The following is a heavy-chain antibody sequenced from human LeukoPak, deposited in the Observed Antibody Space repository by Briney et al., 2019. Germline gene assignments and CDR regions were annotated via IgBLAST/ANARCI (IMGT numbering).Heavy chain of an antibody. D-gene: IGHD3-10*01. J-gene: IGHJ5*02. CDR3: GSLPYS. CDR2: INSDDSIR. CDR1: GFTFSSYW. Sequence: PGGSLRLSCAASGFTFSSYWMHWVRQAPGKGLVWVSRINSDDSIRSYADSVKGRFTISRDNAKNTLYLQMNSLRAEDTAVYYCGSLPYSWGQGTLVTVSS. V-gene: IGHV3-74*01.